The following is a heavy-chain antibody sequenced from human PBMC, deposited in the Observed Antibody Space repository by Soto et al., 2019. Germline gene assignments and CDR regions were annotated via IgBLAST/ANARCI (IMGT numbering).Heavy chain of an antibody. D-gene: IGHD3-9*01. CDR2: IYNSGST. V-gene: IGHV4-59*02. CDR3: ARSHDILTGFSSPHFDY. Sequence: SETLSLTCTVSGDSVSSYYWSWIRQPPGKGLEWNGYIYNSGSTNYNPSLKSRVTISVDTSKNLFSLKLSSVTAADTAVYYCARSHDILTGFSSPHFDYWGQGTLVTVSS. CDR1: GDSVSSYY. J-gene: IGHJ4*02.